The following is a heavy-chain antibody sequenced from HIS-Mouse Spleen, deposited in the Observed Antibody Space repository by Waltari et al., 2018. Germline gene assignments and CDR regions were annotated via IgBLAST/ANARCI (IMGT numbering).Heavy chain of an antibody. V-gene: IGHV2-70*15. CDR3: ARIAEGYSSGWYAFDY. J-gene: IGHJ4*02. D-gene: IGHD6-19*01. CDR2: IHWDDDK. CDR1: GFSLSTSGMC. Sequence: QVTLRESGPALVKPTQTLTLTCPFSGFSLSTSGMCVSWIRQPPGKALEWLARIHWDDDKYYSTSLKTRLTISKDTSKNQVVLTMTNMDPVDTATYYCARIAEGYSSGWYAFDYWGQGTLVTVSS.